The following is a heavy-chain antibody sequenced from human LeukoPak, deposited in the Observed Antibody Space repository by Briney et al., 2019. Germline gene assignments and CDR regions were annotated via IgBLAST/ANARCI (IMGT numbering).Heavy chain of an antibody. Sequence: SETLSLTCTVSGGSISSGDYYWSWIRQPPGKGLEWIGYIYYSGSTYYNPSLKSRVTISVDTSKNQFSLKLSSVTAADTAVYYCARGKGFKWLGEGTLYYFDYWGQGTLVTVSS. D-gene: IGHD6-19*01. J-gene: IGHJ4*02. CDR3: ARGKGFKWLGEGTLYYFDY. CDR2: IYYSGST. V-gene: IGHV4-30-4*01. CDR1: GGSISSGDYY.